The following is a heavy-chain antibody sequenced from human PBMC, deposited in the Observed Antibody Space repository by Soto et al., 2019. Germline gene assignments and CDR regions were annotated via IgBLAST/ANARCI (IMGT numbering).Heavy chain of an antibody. CDR3: ARDRSLIFAVPPYGMDV. V-gene: IGHV3-48*03. Sequence: XGSLRLSCVVSGFTFSSHEMNWVRQAPGKGPEWVSKISKNGGTTSYADSVKGRFTISRDNARDSLYLHMNSLRAEDTAVYYCARDRSLIFAVPPYGMDVWGQGPTVTVSS. D-gene: IGHD3-3*01. CDR1: GFTFSSHE. CDR2: ISKNGGTT. J-gene: IGHJ6*02.